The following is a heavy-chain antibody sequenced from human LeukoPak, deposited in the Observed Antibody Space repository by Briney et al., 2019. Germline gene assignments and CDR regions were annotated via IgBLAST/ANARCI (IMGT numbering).Heavy chain of an antibody. CDR3: ARGRRQIYCSSTSCPTPNWFDP. CDR1: GGSFSGYY. Sequence: SETLSLTCAVYGGSFSGYYWSWIRQPPGKGLEWIGEINPSGSTNYNPSLKSRVTISVDTSKNQFSLKLSSVTAADTAVYYCARGRRQIYCSSTSCPTPNWFDPWGQGTLVTVSS. J-gene: IGHJ5*02. D-gene: IGHD2-2*01. CDR2: INPSGST. V-gene: IGHV4-34*01.